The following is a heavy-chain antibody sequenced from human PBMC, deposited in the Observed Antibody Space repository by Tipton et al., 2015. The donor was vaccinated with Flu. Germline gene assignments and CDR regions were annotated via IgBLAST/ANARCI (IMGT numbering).Heavy chain of an antibody. CDR3: ARRSMVRGVLFWFDP. D-gene: IGHD3-10*01. CDR1: GGSISSTSYY. V-gene: IGHV4-39*01. Sequence: TLSLTCTVSGGSISSTSYYWXXIRQPPGKGLEWIGSIYYSGSTYYTPSLKSRVTISVDTSKNQFSLNLSSVTAADTAVYYCARRSMVRGVLFWFDPWGQGTLVTVSS. J-gene: IGHJ5*02. CDR2: IYYSGST.